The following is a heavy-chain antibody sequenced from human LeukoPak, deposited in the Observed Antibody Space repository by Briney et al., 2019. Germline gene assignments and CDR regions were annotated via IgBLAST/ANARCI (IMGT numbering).Heavy chain of an antibody. D-gene: IGHD1-1*01. CDR3: AKLERVNSSDY. CDR2: ISRSGGST. J-gene: IGHJ4*02. Sequence: WVSAISRSGGSTYYADSVKGRFTISRDNSKNTLYLQMNSLRAEDTAVYYCAKLERVNSSDYWGQGTLVTVSS. V-gene: IGHV3-23*01.